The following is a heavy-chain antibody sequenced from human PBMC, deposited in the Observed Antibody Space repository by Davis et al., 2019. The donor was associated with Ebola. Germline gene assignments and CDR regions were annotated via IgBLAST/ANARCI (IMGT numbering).Heavy chain of an antibody. Sequence: MPSETLSLTCTVSGGSISSYYWSWIRQPPGKGLEWIGYIYYSGSTNYNPSLKSRVTISVDKSKNQFSLKLSSVTAADTAVYYCARAPGGRFLEWLPGGWFDPWGQGTLVTVSS. V-gene: IGHV4-59*01. D-gene: IGHD3-3*01. CDR3: ARAPGGRFLEWLPGGWFDP. CDR1: GGSISSYY. CDR2: IYYSGST. J-gene: IGHJ5*02.